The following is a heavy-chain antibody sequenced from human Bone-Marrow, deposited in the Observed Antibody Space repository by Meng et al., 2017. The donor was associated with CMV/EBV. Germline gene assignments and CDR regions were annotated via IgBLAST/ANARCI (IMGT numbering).Heavy chain of an antibody. J-gene: IGHJ4*02. Sequence: AAGPGLVTPWDTLSRPCTFSGGSISSYSWSWIRPPAGKGLEWIGRIYTSGSTNYNPSLKSRVTMSVDTSKNQFSLKLSSVTAADTAVYYCATRRAHSDGRGSWYYQFDHWGQGTLVTVSS. CDR2: IYTSGST. D-gene: IGHD3-22*01. V-gene: IGHV4-4*07. CDR1: GGSISSYS. CDR3: ATRRAHSDGRGSWYYQFDH.